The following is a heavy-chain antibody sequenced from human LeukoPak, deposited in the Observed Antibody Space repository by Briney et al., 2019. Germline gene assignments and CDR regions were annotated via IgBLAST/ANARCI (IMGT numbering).Heavy chain of an antibody. J-gene: IGHJ4*02. Sequence: GGSLRLSCTASGFTFSSYAMNWVRQAPGKGLEWVSAISGSGGSTYYADSVKGRFTISRDNSKSTLYLQMNSLRAEDTAVYYCAKGHPPHGYTYGDFDYWGQGTLVTVSS. V-gene: IGHV3-23*01. CDR1: GFTFSSYA. CDR3: AKGHPPHGYTYGDFDY. D-gene: IGHD5-18*01. CDR2: ISGSGGST.